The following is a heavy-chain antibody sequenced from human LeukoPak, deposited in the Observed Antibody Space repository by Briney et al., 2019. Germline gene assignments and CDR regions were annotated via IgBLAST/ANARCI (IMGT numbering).Heavy chain of an antibody. Sequence: LGGSLRLSCAASGFTFSSYWMHWVRQAPGKGLVWVSRINSHGSSTSYADSVKGRFTISRDNAKNTLYLQMNSLRAEDTAVYYCARCPSMVKGILSYNWFDPWGQGTLVTVSS. CDR3: ARCPSMVKGILSYNWFDP. D-gene: IGHD5-18*01. V-gene: IGHV3-74*01. CDR2: INSHGSST. J-gene: IGHJ5*02. CDR1: GFTFSSYW.